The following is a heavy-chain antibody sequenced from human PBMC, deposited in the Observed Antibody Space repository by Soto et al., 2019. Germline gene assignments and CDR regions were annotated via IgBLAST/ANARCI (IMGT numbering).Heavy chain of an antibody. D-gene: IGHD3-10*01. CDR3: ERSSMVPVDYFDF. CDR2: IYERGRT. V-gene: IGHV4-59*01. Sequence: SETRCLTCSVSGDSLKNNYWAWIRHSPGKGRERIGNIYERGRTNDSAALKSRGSTSVDTCKNLLSLNMNSGSAAETAAYNSERSSMVPVDYFDFWGQGTVVTVSS. J-gene: IGHJ4*02. CDR1: GDSLKNNY.